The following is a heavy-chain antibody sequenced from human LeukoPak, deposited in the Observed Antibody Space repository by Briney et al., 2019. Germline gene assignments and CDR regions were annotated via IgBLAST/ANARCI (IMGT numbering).Heavy chain of an antibody. CDR3: ARVGRSRGSLPNSYYYMDV. Sequence: GASVKVSCNASGDIFNSYSVSWVRQAPGQGLEWMGGIIPIFGSTNYAQKLQGRVTITTDQSTRTAYMELNSLSSDDTAVYYCARVGRSRGSLPNSYYYMDVWGKGTTVTVSS. D-gene: IGHD1-26*01. J-gene: IGHJ6*03. CDR1: GDIFNSYS. V-gene: IGHV1-69*05. CDR2: IIPIFGST.